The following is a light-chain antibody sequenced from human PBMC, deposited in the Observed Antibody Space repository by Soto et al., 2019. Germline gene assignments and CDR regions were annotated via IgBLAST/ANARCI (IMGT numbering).Light chain of an antibody. J-gene: IGLJ2*01. V-gene: IGLV2-11*01. Sequence: QSALTQPRSVSGSPGQSVTISCTGSSSDVGSYNYVSWYQQHPGKAPKLLIHDVIKRPSGVPDRHSGSKSGNTASLTISGLQAEDEADYYCCSYAGNYVVFGGGTKLTVL. CDR2: DVI. CDR3: CSYAGNYVV. CDR1: SSDVGSYNY.